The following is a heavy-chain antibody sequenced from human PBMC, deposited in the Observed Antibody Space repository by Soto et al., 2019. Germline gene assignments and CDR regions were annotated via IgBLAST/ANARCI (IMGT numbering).Heavy chain of an antibody. D-gene: IGHD2-2*01. CDR1: GGSFSDYY. CDR2: INHSGST. J-gene: IGHJ4*02. CDR3: ARYCSSNSCSGVYFDY. Sequence: SETLSLTCAVYGGSFSDYYWSWIRQPPGKGLEWIGEINHSGSTNYNPSLKSRLTISVDTSKNQFSLKLSSVTAADTAVYYCARYCSSNSCSGVYFDYWGQGTLVTVSS. V-gene: IGHV4-34*01.